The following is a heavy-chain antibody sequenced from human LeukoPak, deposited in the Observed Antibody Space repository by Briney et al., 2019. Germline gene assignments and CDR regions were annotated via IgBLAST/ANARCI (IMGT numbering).Heavy chain of an antibody. CDR2: IYYSGST. V-gene: IGHV4-59*01. CDR1: GGSISSYY. Sequence: SETLSLTCTVSGGSISSYYWSWIRQAPGKGLECIGYIYYSGSTNYNPSLKSRVTISVDTAKNQFSLNLRSVIDADTAVYYCARAGYDLSTGYVGAFDIWGQGTMVTVSS. D-gene: IGHD3-9*01. J-gene: IGHJ3*02. CDR3: ARAGYDLSTGYVGAFDI.